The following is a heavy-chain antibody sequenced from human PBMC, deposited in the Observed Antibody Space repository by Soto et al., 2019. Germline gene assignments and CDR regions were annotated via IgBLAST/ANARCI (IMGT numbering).Heavy chain of an antibody. CDR2: VSGVGGSA. J-gene: IGHJ4*02. CDR3: TKDGFSGGDCYFNFDY. CDR1: GFTFGNYD. D-gene: IGHD2-21*02. Sequence: EVQLFESGGGSVQPGGSLRLSCAASGFTFGNYDMSWVRQAPGKGLEWVSVVSGVGGSANYADSVKGRFTIARDNSKNTPYLQMNSLRGEDTAIYYCTKDGFSGGDCYFNFDYWGQGTLVTVSS. V-gene: IGHV3-23*01.